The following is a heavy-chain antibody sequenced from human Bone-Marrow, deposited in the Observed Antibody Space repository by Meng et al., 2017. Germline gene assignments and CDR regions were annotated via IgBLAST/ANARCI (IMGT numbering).Heavy chain of an antibody. Sequence: SLKISCAASGFTFDDYAMHWVRQAPGKGLEWVSGISWNSGSIGYADSVKGRFTISRDNTKNSLYLQMNSLRTEDTALYYCAREGWNEYQLLGDYWGQGTLVTVSS. CDR1: GFTFDDYA. J-gene: IGHJ4*02. CDR3: AREGWNEYQLLGDY. D-gene: IGHD2-2*01. V-gene: IGHV3-9*01. CDR2: ISWNSGSI.